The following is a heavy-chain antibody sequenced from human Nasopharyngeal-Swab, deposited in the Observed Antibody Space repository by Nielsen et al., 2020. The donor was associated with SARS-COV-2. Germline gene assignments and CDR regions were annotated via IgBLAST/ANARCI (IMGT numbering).Heavy chain of an antibody. CDR1: GGTFSSYA. CDR3: ARDRGYYDILTGYYNVGYYYYYGMDV. Sequence: SVKVSCKASGGTFSSYAISWVRQAPGQGLEWMGGIIPIFGTANYAQKFQGRVTITADESTSTAYMELRSLRSDDTAVYYCARDRGYYDILTGYYNVGYYYYYGMDVWGQGTTVTVSS. V-gene: IGHV1-69*13. CDR2: IIPIFGTA. J-gene: IGHJ6*02. D-gene: IGHD3-9*01.